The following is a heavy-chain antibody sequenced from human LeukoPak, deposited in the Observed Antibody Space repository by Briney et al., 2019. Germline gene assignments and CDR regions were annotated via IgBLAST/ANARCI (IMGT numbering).Heavy chain of an antibody. CDR2: ISSSSSTI. D-gene: IGHD3-10*01. V-gene: IGHV3-48*01. CDR1: GFTFSSYS. J-gene: IGHJ4*02. CDR3: AKSDSSLLWFGELSHFDY. Sequence: GGSLRLSCAASGFTFSSYSMNWVRQAPGKGLEWVSYISSSSSTIYYADSVKGRFTISRDNSKNTLYLQMNSLRAEDTAVYYCAKSDSSLLWFGELSHFDYWGQGTLVTVSS.